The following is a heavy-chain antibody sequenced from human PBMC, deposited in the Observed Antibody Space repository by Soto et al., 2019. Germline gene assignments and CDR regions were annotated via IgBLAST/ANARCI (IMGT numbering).Heavy chain of an antibody. D-gene: IGHD3-10*01. V-gene: IGHV4-39*01. CDR2: IYYVGST. CDR3: ARHVRYYGSGDNRYYFDY. Sequence: PSETLSLTCTVSGGSITTSSYFWGWIRQPPGKGLEWIGDIYYVGSTFYNPSLKSRVTISVDTSKSQFSLNLNSVTAADTAVYFCARHVRYYGSGDNRYYFDYWGQGALVTVSS. CDR1: GGSITTSSYF. J-gene: IGHJ4*02.